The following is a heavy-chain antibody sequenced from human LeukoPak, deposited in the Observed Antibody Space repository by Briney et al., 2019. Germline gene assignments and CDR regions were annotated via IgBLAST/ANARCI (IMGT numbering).Heavy chain of an antibody. CDR1: VGSISSYY. CDR2: IYYSGST. J-gene: IGHJ4*02. D-gene: IGHD2-2*01. V-gene: IGHV4-59*08. Sequence: PSETLSLTCTVSVGSISSYYWTWIRQPPGKGLEWIGYIYYSGSTNYNPSLKSRVTISVDTSKNQFSLKLSSVTAADTAVYYCASLMEYCSSTSCYPNFDYWGQGTLVTVSS. CDR3: ASLMEYCSSTSCYPNFDY.